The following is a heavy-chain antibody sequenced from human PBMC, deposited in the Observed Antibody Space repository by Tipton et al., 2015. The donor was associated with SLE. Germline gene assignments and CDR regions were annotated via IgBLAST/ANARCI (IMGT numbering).Heavy chain of an antibody. V-gene: IGHV4-59*01. CDR2: IFYTGST. D-gene: IGHD3-16*01. Sequence: TLSLTCTVSGGSISSYYWSWIRQPPGKGLGWIGHIFYTGSTRYNPSLKSRVTISVDTSKSQIFLKMSSVTAADTAVYYCARDSLNWGSYYHGMDVWGQGTTVTVSS. CDR1: GGSISSYY. J-gene: IGHJ6*02. CDR3: ARDSLNWGSYYHGMDV.